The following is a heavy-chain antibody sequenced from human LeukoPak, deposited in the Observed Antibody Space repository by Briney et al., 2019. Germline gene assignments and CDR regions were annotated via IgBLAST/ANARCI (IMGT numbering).Heavy chain of an antibody. D-gene: IGHD2-2*01. CDR2: IYHGGST. J-gene: IGHJ5*02. Sequence: SETLSLTCTVSGVSISSSNSYWGWIRQPPGKGLEWIGNIYHGGSTYYSPSLKSRVTISVDTSKNQFSLKLSSVTAADTAVYYCASVLERYCSSTSCPNWFDPWGQGTLVTVSS. CDR1: GVSISSSNSY. V-gene: IGHV4-39*07. CDR3: ASVLERYCSSTSCPNWFDP.